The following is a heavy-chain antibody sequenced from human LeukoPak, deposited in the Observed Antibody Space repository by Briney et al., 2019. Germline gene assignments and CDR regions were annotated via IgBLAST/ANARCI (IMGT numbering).Heavy chain of an antibody. V-gene: IGHV1-2*02. J-gene: IGHJ3*02. Sequence: ASVKVSCKASGYTFTDYYLHWVRQAPGQGLEWMGWINPKTGATNYAQKFQGRVTMTRDTSISTGNMELSGLRSDDTAVYYCARGRRMVTPLCAFDIWGQGTMVTVSS. D-gene: IGHD4-23*01. CDR1: GYTFTDYY. CDR2: INPKTGAT. CDR3: ARGRRMVTPLCAFDI.